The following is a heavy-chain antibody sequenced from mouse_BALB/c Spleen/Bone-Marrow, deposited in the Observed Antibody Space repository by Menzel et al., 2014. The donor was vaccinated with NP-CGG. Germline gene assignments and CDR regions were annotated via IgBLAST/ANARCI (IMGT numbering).Heavy chain of an antibody. CDR1: GHTFTSYY. Sequence: QLQQSGAELVKPGASVKLSCKASGHTFTSYYMYWVKQRPGQGLEWIGEINPSNGGTNFNEKFKSKATLTVDKSTSTAYMQLSSLTSEDYELYDCRREGDSPFAYWGRGTLGTVSA. CDR2: INPSNGGT. V-gene: IGHV1S81*02. D-gene: IGHD2-13*01. CDR3: RREGDSPFAY. J-gene: IGHJ3*01.